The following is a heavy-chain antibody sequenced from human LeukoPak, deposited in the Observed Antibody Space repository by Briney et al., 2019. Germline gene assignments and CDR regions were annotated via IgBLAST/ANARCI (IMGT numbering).Heavy chain of an antibody. D-gene: IGHD5-18*01. Sequence: PSQTLSLTCTVSGGSISSGDYYWSWIRQPPGKGLEWIGYIYYSGSTYYNPSLKSRVTISVDTSKNQFSLKLSSVTAADTAVYYCARKKRGYSYGRNLDAFDIWGQGTMVTVSS. CDR1: GGSISSGDYY. J-gene: IGHJ3*02. CDR2: IYYSGST. CDR3: ARKKRGYSYGRNLDAFDI. V-gene: IGHV4-30-4*08.